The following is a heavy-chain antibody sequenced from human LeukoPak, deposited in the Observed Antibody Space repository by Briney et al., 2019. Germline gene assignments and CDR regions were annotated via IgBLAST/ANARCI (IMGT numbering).Heavy chain of an antibody. CDR3: ARTTSMTASGYDY. J-gene: IGHJ4*02. CDR1: GYTFTNYH. CDR2: INPDTGDK. Sequence: ASVKVSCNASGYTFTNYHINWVRQASGQGLEWMTWINPDTGDKGYARKFQDRVTITTDTSISTAYMELSSLSSEDTAVYFCARTTSMTASGYDYWGQGTLVTVSS. D-gene: IGHD2-21*02. V-gene: IGHV1-8*03.